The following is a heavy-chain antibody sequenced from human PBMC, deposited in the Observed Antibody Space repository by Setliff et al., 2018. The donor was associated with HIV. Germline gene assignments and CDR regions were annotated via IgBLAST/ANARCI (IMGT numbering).Heavy chain of an antibody. CDR2: VYYSGST. CDR1: GGSITSSTYY. D-gene: IGHD6-19*01. CDR3: ASRSVAGAFDI. V-gene: IGHV4-39*02. Sequence: KSSETLSLTCTVSGGSITSSTYYWGWIRQPPGKGLEWIGSVYYSGSTYYNPSLKSRVTISVDTSKNHFSLRLTSVTAADTAVYYCASRSVAGAFDIWGHGTKVTVSS. J-gene: IGHJ3*02.